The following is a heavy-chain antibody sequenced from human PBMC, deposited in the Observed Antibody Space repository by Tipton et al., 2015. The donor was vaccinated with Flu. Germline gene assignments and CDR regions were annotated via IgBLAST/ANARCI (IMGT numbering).Heavy chain of an antibody. CDR3: ARDVAVAGEAEVDY. V-gene: IGHV3-30*04. J-gene: IGHJ4*02. Sequence: SLRLSCAASGFTFSSYAMNWVRQAPGKGLEWVAVISYDGSNKYYADSVKGRFTISRDNSKNTLYLQMNSLRAEDTAVYYCARDVAVAGEAEVDYWGQGTLVTVSS. D-gene: IGHD6-19*01. CDR1: GFTFSSYA. CDR2: ISYDGSNK.